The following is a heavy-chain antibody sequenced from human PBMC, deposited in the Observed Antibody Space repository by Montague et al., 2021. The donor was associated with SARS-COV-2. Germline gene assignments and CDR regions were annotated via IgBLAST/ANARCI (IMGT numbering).Heavy chain of an antibody. D-gene: IGHD3-9*01. J-gene: IGHJ4*02. CDR3: ARIRDYDILTGSYSGFDY. Sequence: PALVKPTQTLTLTCTFSGFSLSTSGMCVSWIRQPPGKVLEWPALIDRHDDKYYSTSLKTRLTISKYTSKNQVVLTMTNMDPVDTATYYCARIRDYDILTGSYSGFDYWGQGTLVTVSS. V-gene: IGHV2-70*01. CDR2: IDRHDDK. CDR1: GFSLSTSGMC.